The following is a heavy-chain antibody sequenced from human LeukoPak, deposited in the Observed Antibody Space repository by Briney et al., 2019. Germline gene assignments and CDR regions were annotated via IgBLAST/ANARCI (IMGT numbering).Heavy chain of an antibody. CDR1: GGSISSYY. CDR3: ARGPYCGGDCFLDY. J-gene: IGHJ4*02. CDR2: IYTSGST. V-gene: IGHV4-4*07. Sequence: KPSETLSLTCTVSGGSISSYYWSWIRQPPGKGLEWVGRIYTSGSTNYNPSLKSRFTMSVDTSKNQFSLKLSSVTAADTAVYYCARGPYCGGDCFLDYWGQGTLVTVSS. D-gene: IGHD2-21*02.